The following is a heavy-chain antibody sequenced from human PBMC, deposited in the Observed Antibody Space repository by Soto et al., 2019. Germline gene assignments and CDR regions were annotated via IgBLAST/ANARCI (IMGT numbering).Heavy chain of an antibody. Sequence: GESLKISCKGSGYNFAGYWIAWVRQMPGKGLELMGIIYPSDSDTRYRPSFQGQVTISADKSISSAYLQWSSLKASDTAMYYCVRIAVASVFYSWGQGNVVTISA. CDR2: IYPSDSDT. V-gene: IGHV5-51*01. CDR3: VRIAVASVFYS. J-gene: IGHJ4*02. D-gene: IGHD6-19*01. CDR1: GYNFAGYW.